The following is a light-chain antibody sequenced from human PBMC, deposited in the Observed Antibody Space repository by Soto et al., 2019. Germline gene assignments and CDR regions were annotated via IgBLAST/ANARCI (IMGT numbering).Light chain of an antibody. Sequence: DIQMTQSPSSLSASVGDRVTITCQASQDIKNYLNWYQQKPGKAPNLLIYDASNLKTGVPSRFSGSGSGTHVTFTISSLQPEDIATYYCPHYDPPPPLSFGGGTKVEIK. CDR3: PHYDPPPPLS. CDR1: QDIKNY. CDR2: DAS. J-gene: IGKJ4*01. V-gene: IGKV1-33*01.